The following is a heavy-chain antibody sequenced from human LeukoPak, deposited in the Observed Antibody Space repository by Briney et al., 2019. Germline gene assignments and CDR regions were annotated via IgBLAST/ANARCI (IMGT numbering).Heavy chain of an antibody. D-gene: IGHD2-21*02. CDR1: GFTFSSYW. CDR3: GRSGRCGGDCYSNDY. V-gene: IGHV3-7*04. Sequence: GGSLRLSCAASGFTFSSYWMSWVRQAPGKGLEWVANIKHDGSEKYYVDSVKGRFTISRDNAKNSLYLQVNSQRAEDTAVYYCGRSGRCGGDCYSNDYWGQGTLVTVSS. CDR2: IKHDGSEK. J-gene: IGHJ4*02.